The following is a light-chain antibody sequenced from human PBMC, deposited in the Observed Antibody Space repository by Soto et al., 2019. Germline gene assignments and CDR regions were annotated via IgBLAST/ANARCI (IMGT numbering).Light chain of an antibody. Sequence: QSALTQPASVSGAPGQSIAISCTGTASDVGGYNYVSWYQQYPGKAPKLMIYDVSNRPSGVSNRFSGSKSGNTASLTISGLQTEDEADYYCRSYTTRNTRVFGTGTKLTVL. CDR3: RSYTTRNTRV. CDR1: ASDVGGYNY. CDR2: DVS. V-gene: IGLV2-14*03. J-gene: IGLJ1*01.